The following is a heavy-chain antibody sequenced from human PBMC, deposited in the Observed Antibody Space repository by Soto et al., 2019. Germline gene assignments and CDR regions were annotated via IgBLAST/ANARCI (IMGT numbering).Heavy chain of an antibody. D-gene: IGHD2-15*01. CDR3: ASSCSGGSRYSFLRYGMDV. CDR2: INAGNGNT. J-gene: IGHJ6*02. Sequence: ASVKVSCKASGYTFTSYAMHWVRQAPGQRLEWMGWINAGNGNTKYSQKFQGRVTITRDTSASTAYMELSSLRSEDTAVYYCASSCSGGSRYSFLRYGMDVWGQGTTVTVSS. CDR1: GYTFTSYA. V-gene: IGHV1-3*01.